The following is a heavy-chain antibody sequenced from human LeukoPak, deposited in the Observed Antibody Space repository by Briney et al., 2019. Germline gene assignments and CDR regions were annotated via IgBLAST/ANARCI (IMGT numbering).Heavy chain of an antibody. CDR1: GGSFSGYY. V-gene: IGHV4-34*01. J-gene: IGHJ4*02. Sequence: SETLSLTCAVYGGSFSGYYWSWVRQPPGKGLEWIGEIYHSGSTNYNPSLKSRVTISVDKSKNQFSLKLSSVTAADTAVYYCASPLEGYWGQGTLVTVSS. D-gene: IGHD1-1*01. CDR2: IYHSGST. CDR3: ASPLEGY.